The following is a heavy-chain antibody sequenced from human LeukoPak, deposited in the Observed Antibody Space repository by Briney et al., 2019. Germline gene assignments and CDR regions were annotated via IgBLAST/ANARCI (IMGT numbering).Heavy chain of an antibody. D-gene: IGHD5-18*01. CDR3: ARVSVQLYFDY. V-gene: IGHV3-21*01. Sequence: GGSLRLSCAASGFTFSSYSMNWVRQAPGKGLEWVSSISSSSSYIYYADSVKGRFTISRDNAKNSLYLQMDSLRAEDTAVYYCARVSVQLYFDYWGQGTLVTVSS. J-gene: IGHJ4*02. CDR2: ISSSSSYI. CDR1: GFTFSSYS.